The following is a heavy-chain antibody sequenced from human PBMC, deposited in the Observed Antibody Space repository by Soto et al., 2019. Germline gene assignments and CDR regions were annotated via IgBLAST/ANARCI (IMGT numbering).Heavy chain of an antibody. CDR1: GYSFTRLD. Sequence: ASVKASCKASGYSFTRLDIHWVRPTTGRGRGWVGWMQPSSGRAGYAQKFQGRVTMTRDTSINTAYMELRSLTSDDTAFYYCARVLTAGVGHWGQGTLVTVSS. J-gene: IGHJ4*02. D-gene: IGHD3-10*01. CDR2: MQPSSGRA. V-gene: IGHV1-8*01. CDR3: ARVLTAGVGH.